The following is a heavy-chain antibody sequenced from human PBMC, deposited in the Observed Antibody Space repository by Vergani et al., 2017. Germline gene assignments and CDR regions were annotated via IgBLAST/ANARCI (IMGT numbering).Heavy chain of an antibody. J-gene: IGHJ2*01. CDR2: MSGSGGST. D-gene: IGHD3-3*01. CDR3: AKATLLRILEWSARGYFDL. Sequence: EVQLLESGGGLVQPGGSLRLSCAASGFTFSSYAMSWVRQAPGKGLEWVSAMSGSGGSTYYADSVKGRFTISRDNSKNTLYLQMNSLRAEDTAVYYCAKATLLRILEWSARGYFDLWGRGTLVTVSS. V-gene: IGHV3-23*01. CDR1: GFTFSSYA.